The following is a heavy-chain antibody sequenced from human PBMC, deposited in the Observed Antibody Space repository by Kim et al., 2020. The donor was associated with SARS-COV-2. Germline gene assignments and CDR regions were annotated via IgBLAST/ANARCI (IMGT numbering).Heavy chain of an antibody. CDR3: ARRSCNNGVCPFDY. CDR2: ISSGGTFS. Sequence: GGSLRLSCAASAFTFSSFSMSWVRQAPGKGLEWVSSISSGGTFSYYADSVKGRFTISRDNAKNSLYLQMNSLRAEDTAVYYCARRSCNNGVCPFDYWGQG. V-gene: IGHV3-21*01. CDR1: AFTFSSFS. D-gene: IGHD2-8*01. J-gene: IGHJ4*02.